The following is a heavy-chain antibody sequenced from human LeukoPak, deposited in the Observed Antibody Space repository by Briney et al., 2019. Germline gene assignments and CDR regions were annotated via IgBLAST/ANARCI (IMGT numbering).Heavy chain of an antibody. D-gene: IGHD4-11*01. J-gene: IGHJ2*01. CDR3: AKAITTSYLDL. Sequence: GGSLRLSCAASGFTVSSNYMSWVRQAPGKGLEWVSVIYSGGGTYYADSVKGRFTISRDNSKNTLYLQMNSLRVEDTAVYFCAKAITTSYLDLWGRGTLVTVSS. CDR1: GFTVSSNY. CDR2: IYSGGGT. V-gene: IGHV3-66*01.